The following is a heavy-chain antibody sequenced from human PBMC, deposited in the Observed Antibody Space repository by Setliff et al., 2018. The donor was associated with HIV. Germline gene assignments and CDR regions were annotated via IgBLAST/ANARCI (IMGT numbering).Heavy chain of an antibody. CDR2: VYHGGTT. D-gene: IGHD3-3*01. CDR3: ARDRALRFSQSPSSHYFDY. CDR1: GYSINDGYY. J-gene: IGHJ4*02. Sequence: SETLSLTCDVSGYSINDGYYWAWIRQFPGMGLQWIGRVYHGGTTNYNPTLKSRVAISTDTSKNQFSLKLRSVSATDTAVYFCARDRALRFSQSPSSHYFDYWGQGALVTVSS. V-gene: IGHV4-38-2*01.